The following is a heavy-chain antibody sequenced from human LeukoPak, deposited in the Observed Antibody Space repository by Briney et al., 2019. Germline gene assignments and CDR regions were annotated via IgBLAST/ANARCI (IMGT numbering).Heavy chain of an antibody. CDR1: GGSISSSSYY. D-gene: IGHD3-22*01. V-gene: IGHV4-39*07. CDR2: INHSGST. Sequence: SETLSLTCTVSGGSISSSSYYWSWIRQPPGKGLEWIGEINHSGSTNYNPSLKSRVTISVDTSKNQFSLKLSSVTAADTAVYYCARGGFSTYYYDSSGYVYFDYWGQGTLVTVSS. CDR3: ARGGFSTYYYDSSGYVYFDY. J-gene: IGHJ4*02.